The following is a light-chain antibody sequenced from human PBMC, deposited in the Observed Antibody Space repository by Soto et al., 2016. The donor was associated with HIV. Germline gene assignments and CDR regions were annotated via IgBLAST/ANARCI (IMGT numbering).Light chain of an antibody. V-gene: IGLV3-21*03. CDR2: GDS. J-gene: IGLJ3*02. Sequence: SYVLTQPPSVSVAPGKTARITCGGNNIGSKSVHWYQQKPGQAPVLVVYGDSDRPSGIPERFSGSNSENTATLTISRVEAGDEADYYCQVWDNSRDRWVFGGGTKLTVL. CDR3: QVWDNSRDRWV. CDR1: NIGSKS.